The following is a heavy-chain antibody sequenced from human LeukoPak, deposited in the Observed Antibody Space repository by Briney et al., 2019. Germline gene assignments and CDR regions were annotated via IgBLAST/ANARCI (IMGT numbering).Heavy chain of an antibody. CDR3: ARNLSPYGDYRIDP. CDR2: IYYSGST. J-gene: IGHJ5*02. Sequence: SQTLSLTRTISVGSISRGGYHWSWIPQHPGKGLGWVGYIYYSGSTYYNPSLKSRVTIAVDTSKNQFSLKLSSVTAADTAVYYCARNLSPYGDYRIDPWGQGTLVTVSS. V-gene: IGHV4-31*03. D-gene: IGHD4-17*01. CDR1: VGSISRGGYH.